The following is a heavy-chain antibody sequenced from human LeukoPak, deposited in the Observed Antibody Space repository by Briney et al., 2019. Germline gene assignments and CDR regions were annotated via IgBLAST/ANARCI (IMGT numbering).Heavy chain of an antibody. CDR3: ARDRGWGAARTAFDY. D-gene: IGHD6-6*01. CDR2: IYTSGST. Sequence: SETLSLTCTVSGGSISSYYWSWIRQPAGKGLEWIGRIYTSGSTNYNPSLKSRVTMSVDMSKNQFSLKLSSVTAADTAVYYCARDRGWGAARTAFDYWGQGTLVTVSS. J-gene: IGHJ4*02. V-gene: IGHV4-4*07. CDR1: GGSISSYY.